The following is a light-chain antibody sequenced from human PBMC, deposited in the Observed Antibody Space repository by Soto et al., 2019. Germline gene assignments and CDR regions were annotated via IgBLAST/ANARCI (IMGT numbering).Light chain of an antibody. Sequence: NFILTQPHSVSESPGKTVTISCTRSSGSIASSYVQWDQLRPGSAPTTLIFENDQRPSGVPDRFSGSIDTSSNSASLTISGLRTEDEAEYYCQSYDYNTVVFGGGTKLTVL. V-gene: IGLV6-57*04. CDR3: QSYDYNTVV. CDR2: END. CDR1: SGSIASSY. J-gene: IGLJ2*01.